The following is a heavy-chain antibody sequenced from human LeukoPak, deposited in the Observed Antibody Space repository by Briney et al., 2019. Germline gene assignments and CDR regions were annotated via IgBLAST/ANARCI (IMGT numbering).Heavy chain of an antibody. CDR1: GFTFSSYW. J-gene: IGHJ4*02. V-gene: IGHV3-7*03. CDR3: AKDAVAPGSGGDYFDY. CDR2: IKQDGSEK. Sequence: GGSLRLSCAASGFTFSSYWMSWVRQAPGKGLEWVANIKQDGSEKYYVDSVKGRFTISRDNSKNTLSLQMNSLRADDTAVYYCAKDAVAPGSGGDYFDYWGQGTLVTVSS. D-gene: IGHD3-10*01.